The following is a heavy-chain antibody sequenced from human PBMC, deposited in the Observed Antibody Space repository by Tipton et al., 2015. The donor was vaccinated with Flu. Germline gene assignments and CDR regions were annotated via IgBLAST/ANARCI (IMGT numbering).Heavy chain of an antibody. CDR3: ARNLLPAVGGAFDI. CDR1: GGSITSYY. Sequence: LVKPSETLSLTCAVSGGSITSYYWSWLRQSVGKGLEWIGRMNIDGSTDYNPSLRSRVTMSMDTSRNQLSLKVNSVNAADTAIYFCARNLLPAVGGAFDIWGRGTMVIVSS. CDR2: MNIDGST. D-gene: IGHD2-2*01. V-gene: IGHV4-4*07. J-gene: IGHJ3*02.